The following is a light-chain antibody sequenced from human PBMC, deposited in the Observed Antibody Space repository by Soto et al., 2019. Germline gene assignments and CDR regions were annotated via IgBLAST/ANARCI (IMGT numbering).Light chain of an antibody. CDR1: QSVSSAY. CDR3: QQYGGSVPIT. CDR2: GAS. V-gene: IGKV3-20*01. Sequence: EIVLTQSPGTLSLSPGERDTLSCRASQSVSSAYLAWYQQKPGQAPGLLISGASSWATGIPDRFSGSGSGTDFSLNISRLEPEDFAVYYCQQYGGSVPITYGQWTRLDIK. J-gene: IGKJ5*01.